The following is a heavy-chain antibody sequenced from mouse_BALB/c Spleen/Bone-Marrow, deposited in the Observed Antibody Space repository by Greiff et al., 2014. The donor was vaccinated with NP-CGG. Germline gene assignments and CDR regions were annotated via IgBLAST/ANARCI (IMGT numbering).Heavy chain of an antibody. CDR1: GFTFSSYG. V-gene: IGHV5-6-3*01. D-gene: IGHD2-1*01. CDR2: INSNGGST. CDR3: ARGNYGNYVDYFDY. Sequence: EVQLQQSGGGLVQPGGSLKLSCAASGFTFSSYGMSWVRQTPDKRLELVASINSNGGSTYYPDSVKGRFTISRDNAKKTLSLQISSLKSEDTAVCYWARGNYGNYVDYFDYWGQGTPLTVSS. J-gene: IGHJ2*01.